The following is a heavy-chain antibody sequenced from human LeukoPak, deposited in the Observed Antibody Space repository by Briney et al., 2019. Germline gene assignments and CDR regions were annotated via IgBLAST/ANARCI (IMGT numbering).Heavy chain of an antibody. V-gene: IGHV1-46*01. CDR2: INSSGGST. CDR3: ARASLDYYDSKRAVGGGSDAFDI. D-gene: IGHD3-22*01. J-gene: IGHJ3*02. CDR1: GYTFTSYY. Sequence: ASVKVSCKASGYTFTSYYMHWVRQAPGQGLEWMGIINSSGGSTSYAQKFQGRVTMTRDTSTSTVYMELSSLRSEDTAVYYCARASLDYYDSKRAVGGGSDAFDIWGQGTMVTVSS.